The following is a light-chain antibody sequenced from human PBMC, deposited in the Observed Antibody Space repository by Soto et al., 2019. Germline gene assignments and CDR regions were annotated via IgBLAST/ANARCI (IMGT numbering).Light chain of an antibody. J-gene: IGLJ2*01. V-gene: IGLV3-9*01. CDR1: NIGNKN. CDR2: RDY. Sequence: SYELNQPLSVSVALGQTATITCGGNNIGNKNVHWYQQKPGQAPVLVIYRDYNRPSGIPERFSGSNSGNTATLTISRAQAGDEADFYCQVWDYSTLLFGGGTKLTVL. CDR3: QVWDYSTLL.